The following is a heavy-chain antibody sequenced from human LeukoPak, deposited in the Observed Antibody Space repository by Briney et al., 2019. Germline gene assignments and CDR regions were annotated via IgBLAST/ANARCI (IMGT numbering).Heavy chain of an antibody. V-gene: IGHV3-23*01. CDR1: GFTFSSYA. J-gene: IGHJ4*02. CDR2: ISGSGGST. CDR3: AKDYYDSSGYWDY. D-gene: IGHD3-22*01. Sequence: GGSLRLSFAASGFTFSSYAMSWVRQAPGKGLAWVSAISGSGGSTYYADSVKGRFTISRDNSKNTLYLQMNSLRAEDTAVYYCAKDYYDSSGYWDYWGQGTLVTVSS.